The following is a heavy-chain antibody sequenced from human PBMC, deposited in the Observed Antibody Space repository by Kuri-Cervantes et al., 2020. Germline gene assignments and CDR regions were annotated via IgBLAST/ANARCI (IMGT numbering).Heavy chain of an antibody. CDR1: GGPGSSGSYY. CDR3: AQNSGTVAGDYFDY. J-gene: IGHJ4*02. V-gene: IGHV2-5*08. D-gene: IGHD6-19*01. Sequence: TLSPTCTVSGGPGSSGSYYWSWIRQPPGKGVEWLALIYWDDDKRYSPSLKSRLTITKDTSKNQVVLTMTNMDPVDTATYYCAQNSGTVAGDYFDYWGQGTLVTVSS. CDR2: IYWDDDK.